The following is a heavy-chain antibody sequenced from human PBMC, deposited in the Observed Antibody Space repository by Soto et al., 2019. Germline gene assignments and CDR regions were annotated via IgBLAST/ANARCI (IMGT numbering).Heavy chain of an antibody. Sequence: GSLRLSCAASGFTFSSYEMNWVRQAPGKGLEWVSYISSSGSTIYYADSVKGRFTISRDNSKNTLYLQMNSLRAEDTAVYYCARPRYTTGFFDYWGQGTLVSVSS. CDR3: ARPRYTTGFFDY. V-gene: IGHV3-48*03. D-gene: IGHD5-18*01. CDR2: ISSSGSTI. CDR1: GFTFSSYE. J-gene: IGHJ4*02.